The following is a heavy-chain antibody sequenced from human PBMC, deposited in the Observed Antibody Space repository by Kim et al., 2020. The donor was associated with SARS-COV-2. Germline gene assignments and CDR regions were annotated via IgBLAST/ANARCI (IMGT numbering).Heavy chain of an antibody. CDR2: IYYSGST. J-gene: IGHJ3*02. V-gene: IGHV4-28*01. Sequence: SETLSLTCAVSGYSISSSNWWGWIRQPPGKGLEWIGYIYYSGSTYYNPSLKSRVTMSVDTSKNQFSLKLSSVTAVDTAVYYCSRAGSSGYYPKDAFDIWGQGTMVTVSS. CDR3: SRAGSSGYYPKDAFDI. D-gene: IGHD3-22*01. CDR1: GYSISSSNW.